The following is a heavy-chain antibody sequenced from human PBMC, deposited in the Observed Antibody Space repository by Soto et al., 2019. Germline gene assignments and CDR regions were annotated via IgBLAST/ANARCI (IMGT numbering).Heavy chain of an antibody. D-gene: IGHD5-12*01. V-gene: IGHV4-30-4*01. CDR2: IYYSGST. CDR3: AREFICSGYDSYYFDY. Sequence: SETLSLTCTVSGGSISSGDYYWSWIRQPPGKGLEWIGYIYYSGSTYYNPSLKSRVTISVDTSKNQFSLKLSSVTAADTAVYYCAREFICSGYDSYYFDYWGQGTLVTVSS. CDR1: GGSISSGDYY. J-gene: IGHJ4*02.